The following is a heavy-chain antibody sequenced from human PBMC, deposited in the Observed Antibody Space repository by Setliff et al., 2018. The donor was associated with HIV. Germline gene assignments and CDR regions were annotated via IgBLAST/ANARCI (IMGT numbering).Heavy chain of an antibody. CDR3: ARQGYSYGYPDAFDI. CDR1: GYSFTSYW. Sequence: GESLKISCKASGYSFTSYWIGWVRQMPGKGLEWMGIIYPGDSETRYSPSLQGQVTISADKSISTAYLQWSSLKASDTAMYFCARQGYSYGYPDAFDIWGQGTMVTVSS. V-gene: IGHV5-51*01. D-gene: IGHD5-18*01. J-gene: IGHJ3*02. CDR2: IYPGDSET.